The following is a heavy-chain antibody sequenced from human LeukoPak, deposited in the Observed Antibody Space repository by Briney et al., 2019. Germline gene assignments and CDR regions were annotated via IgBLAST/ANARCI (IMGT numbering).Heavy chain of an antibody. CDR1: GGSISSSSYY. CDR3: ARDLKGLLFPSQFDY. J-gene: IGHJ4*02. V-gene: IGHV4-39*07. Sequence: SETLSLTCTVSGGSISSSSYYWGWIRQPPGKGLEWIGSIYYSGSTYYNPSLKSRVTISVDTSKNQFSLKLSSVTAADTAVYYCARDLKGLLFPSQFDYWGQGTLVTVSS. CDR2: IYYSGST. D-gene: IGHD2-21*02.